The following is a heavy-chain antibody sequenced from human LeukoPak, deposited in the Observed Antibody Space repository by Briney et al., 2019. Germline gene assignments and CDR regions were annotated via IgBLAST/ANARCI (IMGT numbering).Heavy chain of an antibody. CDR3: AKAGVQLWFDY. V-gene: IGHV3-23*01. CDR2: ISGSGGST. CDR1: GFTFSSYA. J-gene: IGHJ5*01. Sequence: GGSLRLSCAASGFTFSSYAMSWVRQAPGKGLEWVSAISGSGGSTYYADSVKGRFTISRDNSKDTLYLQMSSLRAEDTAVYYCAKAGVQLWFDYWGQGTLVTVSS. D-gene: IGHD5-18*01.